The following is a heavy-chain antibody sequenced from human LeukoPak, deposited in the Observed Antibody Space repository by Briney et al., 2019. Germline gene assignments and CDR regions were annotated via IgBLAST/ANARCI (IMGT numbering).Heavy chain of an antibody. Sequence: SETLSLTCAVYGGSFSGYYWSWIRQPPGKGLEWIGEINHSGSTNYNPSLKSRVTISVDTSKNQFSLKVTSVTAADTAVYYCARDNYDHVWGSYRHLDYWGQGNLVTVSS. J-gene: IGHJ4*02. CDR3: ARDNYDHVWGSYRHLDY. CDR2: INHSGST. D-gene: IGHD3-16*02. CDR1: GGSFSGYY. V-gene: IGHV4-34*01.